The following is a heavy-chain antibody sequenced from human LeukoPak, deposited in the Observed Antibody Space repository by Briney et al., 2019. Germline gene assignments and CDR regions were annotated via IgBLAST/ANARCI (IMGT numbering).Heavy chain of an antibody. CDR2: IIPIFGIA. Sequence: GASVKVSCKASGGTFSSYAISWVRQAPGQGLEWMGRIIPIFGIANYAQKFQGRVTITADKSTSTAYMELSSLRSEDTAVYYCAADVIRGYSCGPRDYWGQGTLVTVSS. V-gene: IGHV1-69*04. CDR3: AADVIRGYSCGPRDY. D-gene: IGHD5-18*01. J-gene: IGHJ4*02. CDR1: GGTFSSYA.